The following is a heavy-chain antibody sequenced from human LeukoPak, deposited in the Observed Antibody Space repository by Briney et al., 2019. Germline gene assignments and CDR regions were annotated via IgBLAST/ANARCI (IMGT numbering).Heavy chain of an antibody. D-gene: IGHD3-10*01. Sequence: SETLSLTCAVSGYSISSSYYWNWIRQPPGKGLEWIGYIYYSGSTNYNPSLKSRVTISVDTSKNQFSLKLSSVTAADTAVYYCARSLYYYGSDSFDIWGQGTMVTVSS. J-gene: IGHJ3*02. CDR1: GYSISSSYY. V-gene: IGHV4-61*01. CDR2: IYYSGST. CDR3: ARSLYYYGSDSFDI.